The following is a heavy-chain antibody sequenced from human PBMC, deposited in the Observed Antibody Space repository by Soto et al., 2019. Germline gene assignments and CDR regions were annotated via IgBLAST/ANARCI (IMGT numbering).Heavy chain of an antibody. CDR2: ISGSSGGST. Sequence: EVQLLESGGTLVQPGGSLRLSCAASGFTFSTYAMNWVRQAPGKGLEWVSYISGSSGGSTYYADSVKGRFTISRDNSKTSLFLQMNSLRVEDTAVSYCAKVSRFPGGLRSLFWGQGSLVTVSS. J-gene: IGHJ4*02. CDR3: AKVSRFPGGLRSLF. V-gene: IGHV3-23*01. CDR1: GFTFSTYA. D-gene: IGHD3-10*01.